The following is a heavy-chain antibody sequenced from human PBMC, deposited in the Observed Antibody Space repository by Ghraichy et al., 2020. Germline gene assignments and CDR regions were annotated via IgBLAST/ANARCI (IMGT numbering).Heavy chain of an antibody. Sequence: SVKVSCKATGGTFSTYAISWVRQAPGQGLEWMGGIIPIFGTTNYALKFQGRLTITADESTGTAYMELSSLRSEDTAVYYCARGYCSGGSCYGYWFDPWGQGTLVTVSS. V-gene: IGHV1-69*13. CDR3: ARGYCSGGSCYGYWFDP. J-gene: IGHJ5*02. CDR2: IIPIFGTT. CDR1: GGTFSTYA. D-gene: IGHD2-15*01.